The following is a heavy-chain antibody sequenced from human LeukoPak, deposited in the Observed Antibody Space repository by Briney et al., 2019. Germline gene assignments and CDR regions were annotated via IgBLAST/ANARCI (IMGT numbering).Heavy chain of an antibody. CDR3: AREDRQWLVESFDF. CDR1: GFTFSSYG. CDR2: MWYDGSNK. D-gene: IGHD6-19*01. V-gene: IGHV3-33*01. J-gene: IGHJ4*02. Sequence: GGSLRLSCAASGFTFSSYGMHWVRQAPGKGLEWVAVMWYDGSNKYYADSVKGRFTISRDNAKNSLYLQMNSLRDEDTAVYYCAREDRQWLVESFDFWGQGTLVTVSS.